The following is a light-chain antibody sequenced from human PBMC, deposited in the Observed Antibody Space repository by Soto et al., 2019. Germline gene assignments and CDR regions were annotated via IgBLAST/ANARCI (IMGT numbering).Light chain of an antibody. CDR2: DAS. J-gene: IGKJ4*01. CDR3: QQFSSYPLT. CDR1: QTVRNNY. Sequence: EYVLTQSPCTLSLSPGERATLSCRASQTVRNNYLAWYQQKPVQAPRLLIYDASSRATGIPDRFSGGGSGTDFTLTISRLEPEDFAVYYCQQFSSYPLTFGGGTKVDI. V-gene: IGKV3-20*01.